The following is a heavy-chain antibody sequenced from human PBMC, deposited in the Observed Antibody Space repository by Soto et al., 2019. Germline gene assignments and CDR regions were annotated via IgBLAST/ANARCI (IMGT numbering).Heavy chain of an antibody. CDR1: GGSIRSYY. Sequence: QVQLQESGPGLVKPSETLSLTCTVSGGSIRSYYWSWFRQPPGKGLEWIGYIYYSGSTNYNPSLTRRVTISVDTSKTQFSLKLSSVTAADTAVYYCARDVLQRGYESYYYYMDVWGKGTTVTVSS. D-gene: IGHD5-12*01. V-gene: IGHV4-59*01. J-gene: IGHJ6*03. CDR3: ARDVLQRGYESYYYYMDV. CDR2: IYYSGST.